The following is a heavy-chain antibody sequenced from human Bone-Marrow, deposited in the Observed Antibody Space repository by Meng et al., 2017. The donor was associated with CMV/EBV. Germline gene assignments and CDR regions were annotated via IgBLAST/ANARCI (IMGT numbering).Heavy chain of an antibody. J-gene: IGHJ3*02. D-gene: IGHD6-6*01. CDR3: ARVRYSTSSGDAFDI. CDR1: GFTFSRYA. V-gene: IGHV3-21*01. Sequence: GASLKISCAVSGFTFSRYAMVWVRQAPGKRLEWVSSISSSGTSIYYADSVKGRFTISRDNAKNSLYLQMNSLRAEDTAVYYCARVRYSTSSGDAFDIWGQGTMVTVSS. CDR2: ISSSGTSI.